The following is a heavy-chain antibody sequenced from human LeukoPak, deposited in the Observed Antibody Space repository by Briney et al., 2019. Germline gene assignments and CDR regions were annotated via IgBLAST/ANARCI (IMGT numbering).Heavy chain of an antibody. J-gene: IGHJ4*02. D-gene: IGHD1-14*01. CDR3: ARGGGATTYQRKEDFDY. CDR1: GGSISSGGYS. CDR2: IYYSGST. V-gene: IGHV4-31*03. Sequence: SETLSLTCTVSGGSISSGGYSWSWIRQHPGKGLEWIGYIYYSGSTYYNPSLKSRVTISVDTSKNQFSLKLSSVTAADTAVYYCARGGGATTYQRKEDFDYWGQGTLVTVSS.